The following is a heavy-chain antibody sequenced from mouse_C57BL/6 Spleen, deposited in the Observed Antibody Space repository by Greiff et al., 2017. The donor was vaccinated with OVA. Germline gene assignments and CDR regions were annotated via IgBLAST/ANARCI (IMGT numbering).Heavy chain of an antibody. V-gene: IGHV14-3*01. Sequence: DVKLVESVAELVRPGASVKLSCTASGFNIKNTYMHWVKQRPEQGLEWIGRIDPANGNTKYAPKFQGKATITADTSSNTAYLQLSSLTSEDTAIYYCARHYYGSSPSFAYWGQGTLVTVSA. CDR1: GFNIKNTY. CDR2: IDPANGNT. J-gene: IGHJ3*01. D-gene: IGHD1-1*01. CDR3: ARHYYGSSPSFAY.